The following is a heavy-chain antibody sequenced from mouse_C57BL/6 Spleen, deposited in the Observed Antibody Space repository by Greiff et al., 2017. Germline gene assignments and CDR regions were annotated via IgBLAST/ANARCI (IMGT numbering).Heavy chain of an antibody. Sequence: QVQLQQPGAELVKPGASVKMSCKASGYNFTSYWITWVKQRPGQGLEWIGDIYPGSGSTNYNEKFKSKATLTVDTSYSTAYMQLSSLTSEDSAVYYCARYYYAMDYWGQGTSVTVSS. CDR1: GYNFTSYW. J-gene: IGHJ4*01. CDR2: IYPGSGST. CDR3: ARYYYAMDY. V-gene: IGHV1-55*01.